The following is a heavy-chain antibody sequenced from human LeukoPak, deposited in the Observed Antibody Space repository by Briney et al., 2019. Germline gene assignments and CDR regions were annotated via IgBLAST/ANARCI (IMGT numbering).Heavy chain of an antibody. Sequence: PSETLSLTCTVSGGSISGSSYYWGWIRQPPGKGLEWIGSIYYSGSTYYNPSLKSRVTISVDTSKNQFSLKLNSVTATDTAVYYCASSLLGVSPWGQGTLVTVSS. CDR1: GGSISGSSYY. V-gene: IGHV4-39*01. J-gene: IGHJ4*02. CDR2: IYYSGST. CDR3: ASSLLGVSP. D-gene: IGHD3-3*01.